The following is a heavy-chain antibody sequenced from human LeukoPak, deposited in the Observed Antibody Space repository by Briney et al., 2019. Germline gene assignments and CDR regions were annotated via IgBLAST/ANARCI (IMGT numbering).Heavy chain of an antibody. CDR2: ISAYNGNT. D-gene: IGHD2-2*01. J-gene: IGHJ6*03. CDR1: GYTFTSYG. Sequence: GASVKVSCKASGYTFTSYGISWVRQAPGQGLEWMGWISAYNGNTNYAQKLQGRVTMTTDTSTSTAYMELRSLRSDDTAAYYCARDESYASPYYYYYMDVWGKGTTVTISS. CDR3: ARDESYASPYYYYYMDV. V-gene: IGHV1-18*01.